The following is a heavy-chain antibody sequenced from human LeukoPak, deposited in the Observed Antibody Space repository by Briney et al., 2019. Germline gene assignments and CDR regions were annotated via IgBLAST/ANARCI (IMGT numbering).Heavy chain of an antibody. CDR2: ISAYSGDT. V-gene: IGHV1-18*01. Sequence: GASVKVSCKASGYTFTSYGISWVRQAPGQGLEWMGWISAYSGDTNYAQKLQGRVTMTTDTSTSTAYMELRSLRSDDTAVYYCARDCPTTILRYFDWFYYYYGMDVWGQGTTVTVSS. CDR3: ARDCPTTILRYFDWFYYYYGMDV. J-gene: IGHJ6*02. D-gene: IGHD3-9*01. CDR1: GYTFTSYG.